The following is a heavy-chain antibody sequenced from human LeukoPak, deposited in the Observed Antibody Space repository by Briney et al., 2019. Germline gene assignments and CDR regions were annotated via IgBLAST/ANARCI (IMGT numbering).Heavy chain of an antibody. CDR2: IYPGDSDT. CDR1: GYTFANYW. J-gene: IGHJ5*02. D-gene: IGHD5-18*01. CDR3: ARRFTTMVPGFDP. V-gene: IGHV5-51*01. Sequence: GESLKISCKGSGYTFANYWIGWVRQMPGKGLEWMGIIYPGDSDTRYSPFFQGQVTISADKSISTAYLQWSSLKASDTAMYYCARRFTTMVPGFDPWGQGTLVTVSS.